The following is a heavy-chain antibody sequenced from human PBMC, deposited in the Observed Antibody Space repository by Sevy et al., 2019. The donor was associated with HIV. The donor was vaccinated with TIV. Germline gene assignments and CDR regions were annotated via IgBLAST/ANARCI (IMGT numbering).Heavy chain of an antibody. J-gene: IGHJ4*02. V-gene: IGHV3-33*01. CDR1: GFSFSKYG. CDR2: IWYDGSSE. D-gene: IGHD3-22*01. CDR3: VRGADYYDRGGANCDS. Sequence: GGSLRLSCAASGFSFSKYGMHWVRQAPGKWLEWVALIWYDGSSEYYADSVKGRFTISRDNSNNTLYLQVNSLRAEDTAVYYCVRGADYYDRGGANCDSWGQGTLVTVSS.